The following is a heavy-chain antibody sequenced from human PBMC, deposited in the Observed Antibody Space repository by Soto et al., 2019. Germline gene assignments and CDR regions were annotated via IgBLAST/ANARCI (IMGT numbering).Heavy chain of an antibody. CDR2: IIPIFGTA. D-gene: IGHD2-15*01. Sequence: QVQLVQSGAEVKKPGSSVKVSCKASGGFFSSYAISWVRQAPGQGLEWMGGIIPIFGTANYAQKFRGRVTITADESTSTAYLGVSSLRSEDPAAYYCARTVISATSQPYHFDYGGQGILVTVSS. CDR3: ARTVISATSQPYHFDY. V-gene: IGHV1-69*12. CDR1: GGFFSSYA. J-gene: IGHJ4*02.